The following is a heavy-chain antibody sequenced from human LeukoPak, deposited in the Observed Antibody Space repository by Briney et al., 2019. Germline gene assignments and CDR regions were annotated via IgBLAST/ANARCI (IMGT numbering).Heavy chain of an antibody. CDR2: IYYSGST. D-gene: IGHD3-3*01. CDR3: ATYWSGYYPDYYYYMDV. J-gene: IGHJ6*03. CDR1: GGSISGYY. Sequence: PSETLSLTCTVSGGSISGYYWSWSRQPPGKGLEWIGYIYYSGSTNYNPSLKSRVTISVDTSKNQFSLKLSSVTAADTAVYYCATYWSGYYPDYYYYMDVWGKGTTVTVSS. V-gene: IGHV4-59*01.